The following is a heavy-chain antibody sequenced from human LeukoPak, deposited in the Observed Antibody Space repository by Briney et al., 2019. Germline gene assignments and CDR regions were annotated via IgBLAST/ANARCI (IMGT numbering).Heavy chain of an antibody. CDR2: IYSGGST. CDR3: AKAGPYSHVIYF. V-gene: IGHV4-39*07. Sequence: PGGSLRLSCAASGFTFSSYAMSWVRQAPGKGLEWIASIYSGGSTYFNPTLKSRVTMSVDSSKNQFSLRLISVTAADTATYYCAKAGPYSHVIYFWGQGTLVVVSS. D-gene: IGHD3-9*01. CDR1: GFTFSSYA. J-gene: IGHJ4*02.